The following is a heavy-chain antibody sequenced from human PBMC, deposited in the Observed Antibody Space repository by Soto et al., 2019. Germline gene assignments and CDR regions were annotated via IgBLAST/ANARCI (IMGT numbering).Heavy chain of an antibody. Sequence: VQLLESGGGSVFPGESLRLSCAASGFTFDTYAMNWVRQAPGKGLEWVAVISYDGSNTYYADSVKGRFTISRDNSKNTLYLQMNSLRAEDTAVYYCAKSVYYDFWSGSHYWGQGTLVTVSS. CDR3: AKSVYYDFWSGSHY. CDR1: GFTFDTYA. D-gene: IGHD3-3*01. CDR2: ISYDGSNT. V-gene: IGHV3-30*18. J-gene: IGHJ4*02.